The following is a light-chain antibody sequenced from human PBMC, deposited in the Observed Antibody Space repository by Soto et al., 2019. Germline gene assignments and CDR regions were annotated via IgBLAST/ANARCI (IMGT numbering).Light chain of an antibody. CDR1: QDIATY. CDR2: DAS. Sequence: DIQMTQSPSSLSASVGDSVTITCQASQDIATYLNWYQQKIGEAPKVLIYDASNLQTGVPLRFSGRGYGTVFTFTISNLQTEDTATYFCQQYYTVPEVTFGGGTKVEI. CDR3: QQYYTVPEVT. J-gene: IGKJ4*01. V-gene: IGKV1-33*01.